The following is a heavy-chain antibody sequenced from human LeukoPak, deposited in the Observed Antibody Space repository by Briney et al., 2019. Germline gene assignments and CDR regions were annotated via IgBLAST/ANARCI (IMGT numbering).Heavy chain of an antibody. J-gene: IGHJ6*03. V-gene: IGHV5-51*01. Sequence: GESLKISCKGSGYSFTSYWIGWVRQMPGKGLEWMGIIYPGDSDTRYSPSFQGQVTISADKSISTAYLQWRSLKASDIAMYYCARIPGYSYGYLYYYYMDVWGKGTTVTVSS. CDR1: GYSFTSYW. CDR3: ARIPGYSYGYLYYYYMDV. CDR2: IYPGDSDT. D-gene: IGHD5-18*01.